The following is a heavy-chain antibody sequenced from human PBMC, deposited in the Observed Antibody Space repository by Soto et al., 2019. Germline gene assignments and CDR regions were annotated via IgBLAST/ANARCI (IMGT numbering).Heavy chain of an antibody. CDR1: GFTFSTYT. Sequence: EVQVGESGGGLVKPGGSLRLSCVFSGFTFSTYTMNWVRQAPGKGLEWVSSINGRSNYVYYADSVKGRFTISRDNAKNSLYLQRNRLRAEDTAIYYCAREEGVVGSASDFDHWGLGTLVTVAS. V-gene: IGHV3-21*01. CDR2: INGRSNYV. CDR3: AREEGVVGSASDFDH. J-gene: IGHJ4*02. D-gene: IGHD1-1*01.